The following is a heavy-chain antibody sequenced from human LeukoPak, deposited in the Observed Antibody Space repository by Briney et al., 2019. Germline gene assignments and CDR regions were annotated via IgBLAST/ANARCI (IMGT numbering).Heavy chain of an antibody. J-gene: IGHJ5*02. CDR1: GGSVSSGSYY. CDR2: IYYSGST. CDR3: ARVHLYCSSTSCLNWFDP. Sequence: SETLSLTCTVSGGSVSSGSYYWSWIRQPPGKGLEWIGYIYYSGSTNYNPSLKSRVTISVDTSKNQFSLKLSSVTAADTAVYYCARVHLYCSSTSCLNWFDPWGQGTLVTVSS. D-gene: IGHD2-2*01. V-gene: IGHV4-61*01.